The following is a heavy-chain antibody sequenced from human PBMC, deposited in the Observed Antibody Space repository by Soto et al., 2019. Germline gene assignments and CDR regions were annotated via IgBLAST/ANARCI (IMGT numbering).Heavy chain of an antibody. V-gene: IGHV3-23*01. D-gene: IGHD5-18*01. Sequence: GGSLRLSCAVSGFSFTSYAMTWVRQAAGRGLEWVSAIRGSGGSEFYADSVKGRLTISRDNSKNTLYLQMKSLRADDTALYYCAKGDTTMITDYYAMDVWGQGTTVTVSS. J-gene: IGHJ6*02. CDR3: AKGDTTMITDYYAMDV. CDR2: IRGSGGSE. CDR1: GFSFTSYA.